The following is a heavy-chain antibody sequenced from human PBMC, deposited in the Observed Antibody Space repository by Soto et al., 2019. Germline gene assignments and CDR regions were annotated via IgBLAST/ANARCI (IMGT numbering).Heavy chain of an antibody. CDR1: GYTFTSYG. CDR2: ISAYNGNT. V-gene: IGHV1-18*01. CDR3: ARSWDIVVVPAAMPAGGFDP. Sequence: QVQLVQSGAEVKKPGASVKVSCKASGYTFTSYGIIWVRQAPGQGLEWMGCISAYNGNTNYAQKLQGRVTMTTDTSTSTAYMELRSLRSDDTAVYCCARSWDIVVVPAAMPAGGFDPWGQGTLVTVSS. J-gene: IGHJ5*02. D-gene: IGHD2-2*01.